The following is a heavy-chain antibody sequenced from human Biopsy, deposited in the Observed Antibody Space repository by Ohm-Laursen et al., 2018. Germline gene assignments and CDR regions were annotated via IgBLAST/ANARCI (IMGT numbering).Heavy chain of an antibody. CDR1: GGPFTGHY. CDR3: ARLGSGDYFPTFFDF. CDR2: IFYSANT. J-gene: IGHJ4*02. V-gene: IGHV4-59*06. D-gene: IGHD5-12*01. Sequence: GTLSLTCTVPGGPFTGHYWTWIRQPPGKGLEWIGNIFYSANTYYNPSLKSRVTISVDTSKNQFSLKLSSVTAADTAVYYCARLGSGDYFPTFFDFWGQGALVTVSS.